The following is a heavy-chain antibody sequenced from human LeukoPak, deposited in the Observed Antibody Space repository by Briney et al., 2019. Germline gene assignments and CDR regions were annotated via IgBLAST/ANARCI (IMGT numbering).Heavy chain of an antibody. CDR1: GGSFSGYY. CDR3: ARGSDTAMANGLYYGMDV. J-gene: IGHJ6*02. D-gene: IGHD5-18*01. Sequence: SETLSLTCAVYGGSFSGYYWSWIRQPPGKGLEWIGEINHSGSTNYNPSLKSRVTISVDTSKNQFSLKLSSVTAADTAVYYCARGSDTAMANGLYYGMDVWGQGTTVTVSS. CDR2: INHSGST. V-gene: IGHV4-34*01.